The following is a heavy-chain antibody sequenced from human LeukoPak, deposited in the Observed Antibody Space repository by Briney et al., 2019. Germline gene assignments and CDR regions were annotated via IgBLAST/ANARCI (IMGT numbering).Heavy chain of an antibody. J-gene: IGHJ4*02. Sequence: RPGGSLRRSCAASGFTFDDYGMSWVRQAPGKGLEWVSGINWNGGSTSYADSVKGRFTISRDTAKNSLYLQMNSLRAEDTALYYCARLKAAAGSNFDYWGQGTLVTVSS. D-gene: IGHD6-13*01. CDR2: INWNGGST. V-gene: IGHV3-20*04. CDR1: GFTFDDYG. CDR3: ARLKAAAGSNFDY.